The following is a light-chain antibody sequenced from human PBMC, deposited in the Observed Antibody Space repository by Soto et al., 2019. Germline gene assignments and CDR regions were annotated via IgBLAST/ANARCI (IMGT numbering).Light chain of an antibody. CDR3: QQTYSIPWT. V-gene: IGKV1-39*01. Sequence: DIQLTQSPSFLSASVGDRVTITCRASQSISSYLNWYQQKPGKAPKLLIYAASTLQSGVPSRFSGSGAGADFTLTITSLQPEDFATYYCQQTYSIPWTFGQGTKVDIK. CDR2: AAS. CDR1: QSISSY. J-gene: IGKJ1*01.